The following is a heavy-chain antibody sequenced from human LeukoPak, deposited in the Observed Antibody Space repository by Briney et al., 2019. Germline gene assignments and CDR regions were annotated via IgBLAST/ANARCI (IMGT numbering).Heavy chain of an antibody. V-gene: IGHV1-8*01. CDR1: GYTFTSYD. Sequence: GASVKVSCKASGYTFTSYDINWVRQATGQGLEWMGWMNPNSGNTGYAQKFQGRVTMTRNTSISTAYMELSSLRSEDTAVYYCARGCYGSGLLSRCYFDYWGQGTLVTVSS. CDR2: MNPNSGNT. J-gene: IGHJ4*02. CDR3: ARGCYGSGLLSRCYFDY. D-gene: IGHD3-10*01.